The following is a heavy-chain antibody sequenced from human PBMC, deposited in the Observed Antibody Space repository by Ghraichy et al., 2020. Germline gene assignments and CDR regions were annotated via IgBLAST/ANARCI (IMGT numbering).Heavy chain of an antibody. Sequence: SETLSLTCTVSGGSISSYYWRWIRQPPGKGLEWIGYIYYSGSTNYNPSLKSRVTISVDTSKNQFSLKLSSVTAADTAVYYCARSSRGSRGFGRRHFDYWGQGTLVTVSS. J-gene: IGHJ4*02. CDR2: IYYSGST. D-gene: IGHD3-10*01. CDR1: GGSISSYY. CDR3: ARSSRGSRGFGRRHFDY. V-gene: IGHV4-59*01.